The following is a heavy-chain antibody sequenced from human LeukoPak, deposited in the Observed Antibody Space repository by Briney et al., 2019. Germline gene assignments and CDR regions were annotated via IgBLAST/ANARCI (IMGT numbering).Heavy chain of an antibody. V-gene: IGHV4-61*08. D-gene: IGHD6-13*01. CDR1: GGSVNSGDYY. Sequence: SETLSLTCTVSGGSVNSGDYYWSWIRQPPGKGLEWIGYIYYSGSTNYNPSLKSRVTISVDTSKNQFSLKLSSVTAADTAVYYCARFHSSSWYVAFDIWGQGTMVTVSS. CDR2: IYYSGST. CDR3: ARFHSSSWYVAFDI. J-gene: IGHJ3*02.